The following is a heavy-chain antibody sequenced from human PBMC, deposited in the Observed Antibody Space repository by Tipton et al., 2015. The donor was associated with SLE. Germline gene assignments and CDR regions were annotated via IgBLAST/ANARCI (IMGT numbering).Heavy chain of an antibody. V-gene: IGHV3-11*06. D-gene: IGHD5-24*01. CDR3: ARDKGYDGYKSAHDY. Sequence: LSLTCAVYGGSFSGYYMSWIRQAPGKGLEWVSYISSSSSYTNYADSVKGRFTISRDNAKNSLYLQMNSLRAEDTAVYYCARDKGYDGYKSAHDYWGQGTLVTVSS. CDR1: GGSFSGYY. CDR2: ISSSSSYT. J-gene: IGHJ4*02.